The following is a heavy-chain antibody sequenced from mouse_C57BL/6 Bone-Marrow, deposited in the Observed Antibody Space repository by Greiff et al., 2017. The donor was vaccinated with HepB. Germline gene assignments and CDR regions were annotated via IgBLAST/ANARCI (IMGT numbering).Heavy chain of an antibody. CDR3: ARGYYSSSPYWYFDV. D-gene: IGHD1-1*01. J-gene: IGHJ1*03. V-gene: IGHV5-17*01. CDR1: GFTFSDYG. CDR2: ISSGSSTT. Sequence: EVKLVESGGGLVKPGGSLKLSCAASGFTFSDYGMHWVRQAPEKGLEWVAYISSGSSTTYYADTVKGRFTISRDNAKNTLYMQMTSLRSEDTAMYYCARGYYSSSPYWYFDVWGTGTTVTVSS.